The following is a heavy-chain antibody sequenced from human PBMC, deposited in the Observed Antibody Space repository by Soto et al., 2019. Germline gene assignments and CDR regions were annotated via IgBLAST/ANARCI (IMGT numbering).Heavy chain of an antibody. V-gene: IGHV3-48*01. CDR3: VRAYQYGVDM. Sequence: EVQLVESGGGFVQPGGSLRLSCAASGFTFNTFPMNWVRLAPGKGLEWLSHISSNSDAMYYADSVKGRFTISRDNARKSLYLQMNSMIVDDTAVYYCVRAYQYGVDMWGQGTMVTVSS. CDR1: GFTFNTFP. CDR2: ISSNSDAM. D-gene: IGHD3-10*01. J-gene: IGHJ3*02.